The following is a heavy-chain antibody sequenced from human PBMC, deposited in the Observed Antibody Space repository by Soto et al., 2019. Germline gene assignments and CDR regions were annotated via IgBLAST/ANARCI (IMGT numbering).Heavy chain of an antibody. Sequence: LCGGSISSSSYYWGWIRQPPGKGLEWIGSIYYSGSTYYNPSLKSRVTISVDTSKNQFSLKLSSVTAADTAVYYCARHFYYGDYRGYWGQGTLVTVSS. CDR3: ARHFYYGDYRGY. CDR2: IYYSGST. CDR1: GGSISSSSYY. J-gene: IGHJ4*02. V-gene: IGHV4-39*01. D-gene: IGHD4-17*01.